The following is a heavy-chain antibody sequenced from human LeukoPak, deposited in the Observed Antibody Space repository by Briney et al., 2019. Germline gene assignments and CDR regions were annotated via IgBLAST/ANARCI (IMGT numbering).Heavy chain of an antibody. CDR1: GFTFSSYS. V-gene: IGHV3-21*01. J-gene: IGHJ1*01. CDR2: ISSSSSYI. Sequence: PGGSLRLSCAASGFTFSSYSMNWVRQAPGKGLEWVSSISSSSSYIYYADSVKGRFTISRDNAKNSLYLQMNSLRAEDTAVYYCARAENCSGGICYLLGDWGQGTLVTVSS. CDR3: ARAENCSGGICYLLGD. D-gene: IGHD2-15*01.